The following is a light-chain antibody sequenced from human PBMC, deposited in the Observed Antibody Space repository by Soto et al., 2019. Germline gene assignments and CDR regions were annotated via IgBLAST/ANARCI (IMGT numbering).Light chain of an antibody. CDR1: QSVRSN. CDR2: GVS. Sequence: EIVITQCPVTLPVGPGERATLSCRASQSVRSNLAWYQQKPGQAPRLLIYGVSTRATGIPGRFGGSGSGTEFTLTVCSLQSEDVAVYCCQQYHSWPPTFGQGTKVDIK. J-gene: IGKJ1*01. CDR3: QQYHSWPPT. V-gene: IGKV3-15*01.